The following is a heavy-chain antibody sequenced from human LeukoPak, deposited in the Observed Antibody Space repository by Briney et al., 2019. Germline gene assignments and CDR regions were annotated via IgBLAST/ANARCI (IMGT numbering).Heavy chain of an antibody. V-gene: IGHV3-23*01. D-gene: IGHD3-22*01. J-gene: IGHJ4*02. CDR3: AKDSGYDSSGYYDY. Sequence: PGGSLRLSCAASGFTFSSYAVSWVRQAPGKGLEWVSAISGSGGSTYYADSVKGRFTISRDNSKNTLYLQMNSLRAEDTAVYYCAKDSGYDSSGYYDYWGQGTLVTVSS. CDR1: GFTFSSYA. CDR2: ISGSGGST.